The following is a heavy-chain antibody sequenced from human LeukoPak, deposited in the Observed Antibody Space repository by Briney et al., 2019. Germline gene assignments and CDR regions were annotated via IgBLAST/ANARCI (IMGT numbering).Heavy chain of an antibody. J-gene: IGHJ3*02. CDR2: IWYDGSNK. CDR3: ARGPGSGYYLTAFDI. V-gene: IGHV3-33*01. Sequence: GGSLRLSCAASGFTFSSYGIHWVRQAPGKGLEWVAVIWYDGSNKYYADSAKGRFTISRDNSKNALYLQMNSLRAGDTAVYYCARGPGSGYYLTAFDIWGQGTMVTVSS. CDR1: GFTFSSYG. D-gene: IGHD3-22*01.